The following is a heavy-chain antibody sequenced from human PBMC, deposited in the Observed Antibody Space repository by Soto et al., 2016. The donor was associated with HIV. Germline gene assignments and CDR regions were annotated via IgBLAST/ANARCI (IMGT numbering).Heavy chain of an antibody. CDR2: VYVNGRT. J-gene: IGHJ1*01. V-gene: IGHV3-53*02. D-gene: IGHD1-26*01. CDR3: ARDNGRSLIQN. CDR1: GFSISYNY. Sequence: EVQLVETGGGLVQPGGSLRLSCAPSGFSISYNYMSWVRQAPGKGLEWVSSVYVNGRTYYADSVKGRFTVSRDMSKNLIYLQTNSLRTEDTAVYFCARDNGRSLIQNWGRGTLAPSP.